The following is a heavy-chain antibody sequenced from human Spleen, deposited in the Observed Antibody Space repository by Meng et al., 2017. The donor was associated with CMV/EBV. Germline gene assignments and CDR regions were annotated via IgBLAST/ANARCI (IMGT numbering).Heavy chain of an antibody. CDR1: GNTFTGYY. CDR2: INPNSGGT. J-gene: IGHJ4*02. D-gene: IGHD1-26*01. V-gene: IGHV1-2*02. CDR3: ASGSPGAHDY. Sequence: QVQLVQSGAGLKRRGASAKVSCKASGNTFTGYYLHWVRQAPGQGLEWMGWINPNSGGTNYAQKFQGRVTMTRDTSISRAYMELSSVTAADTAVYYCASGSPGAHDYWGQGTLVTVSS.